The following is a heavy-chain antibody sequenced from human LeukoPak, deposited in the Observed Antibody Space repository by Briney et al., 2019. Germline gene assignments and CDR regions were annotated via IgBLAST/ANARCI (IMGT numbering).Heavy chain of an antibody. CDR1: GGSFSGYY. CDR2: INHSGST. V-gene: IGHV4-34*01. Sequence: SETLSLTCAVYGGSFSGYYWSWIRQPPGKGLEWIGEINHSGSTNYNPSLKSRVTISVDTSNNQFSLKLSSVTAADTAVYYCARSYGSGRMGDAFDIWGQGTMVTVSS. D-gene: IGHD3-10*01. J-gene: IGHJ3*02. CDR3: ARSYGSGRMGDAFDI.